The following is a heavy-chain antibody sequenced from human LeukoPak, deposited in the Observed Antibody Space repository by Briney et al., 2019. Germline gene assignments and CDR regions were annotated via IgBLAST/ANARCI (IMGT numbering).Heavy chain of an antibody. J-gene: IGHJ3*02. D-gene: IGHD6-19*01. CDR1: GGTFSSYA. V-gene: IGHV1-69*01. CDR3: ARDRSGLVVRLDAFDI. Sequence: GSSVTVSCTASGGTFSSYAISWVRQAPGQGLEWMGGIIPIFGTANYAQKFQGRVTITADESTSTAYMELSSLRSEDTAVYYCARDRSGLVVRLDAFDIWGQGTMVTVSS. CDR2: IIPIFGTA.